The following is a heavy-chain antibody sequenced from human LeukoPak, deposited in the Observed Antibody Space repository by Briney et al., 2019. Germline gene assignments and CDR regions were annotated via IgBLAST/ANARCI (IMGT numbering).Heavy chain of an antibody. V-gene: IGHV4-39*01. CDR3: ARLIKDGYNPGWLDP. J-gene: IGHJ5*02. Sequence: SETLSLTCTVSGGSISSSNYYWGWIRQPPGKGLEWIATIYYSGTTYYNPSLKSRVTISVDTSKNQFSLKLSSVTAADTAVYYCARLIKDGYNPGWLDPWGQGTLVTVSS. CDR1: GGSISSSNYY. CDR2: IYYSGTT. D-gene: IGHD5-24*01.